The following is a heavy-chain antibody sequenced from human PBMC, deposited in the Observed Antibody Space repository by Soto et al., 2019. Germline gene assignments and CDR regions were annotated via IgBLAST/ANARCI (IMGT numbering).Heavy chain of an antibody. CDR1: GGTFSSYA. J-gene: IGHJ6*02. V-gene: IGHV1-69*06. D-gene: IGHD2-15*01. Sequence: SVKVSCKASGGTFSSYAISWVRQAPGQGLEWMGGIIPIFGTANYAQKFQGRVTITADKSTSTAYMELSSLRSEDTAVYYCARHGVAAHYGMDVWGQGNTVTVSS. CDR2: IIPIFGTA. CDR3: ARHGVAAHYGMDV.